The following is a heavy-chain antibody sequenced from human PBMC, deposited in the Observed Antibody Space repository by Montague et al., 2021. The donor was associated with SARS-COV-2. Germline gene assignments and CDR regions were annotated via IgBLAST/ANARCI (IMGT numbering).Heavy chain of an antibody. Sequence: SLRLSCAASGFTFSNFEMNWVRQAPGKGLEWVSHISVSGNTIYYADSLRGRFTISRDNGKSPVYLQMNNLRGEDTAVYYCATGVKWNGVFDYWGQGTLVTVSP. CDR3: ATGVKWNGVFDY. CDR2: ISVSGNTI. CDR1: GFTFSNFE. V-gene: IGHV3-48*03. J-gene: IGHJ4*02. D-gene: IGHD1-26*01.